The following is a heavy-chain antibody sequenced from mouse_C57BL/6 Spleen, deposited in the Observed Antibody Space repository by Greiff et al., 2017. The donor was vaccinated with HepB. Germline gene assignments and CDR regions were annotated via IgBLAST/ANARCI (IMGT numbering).Heavy chain of an antibody. CDR3: ARSGGNNWFAY. CDR2: IYPGDGDT. J-gene: IGHJ3*01. Sequence: VKLQESGAELVKPGASVKISCKASGYAFSSYWMNWVKQRPGKGLEWIGQIYPGDGDTNYNGKFKGKATLTADKSSSTAYMQLSSLTSEDSAVYFCARSGGNNWFAYWGQGTLVTVSA. V-gene: IGHV1-80*01. CDR1: GYAFSSYW. D-gene: IGHD2-1*01.